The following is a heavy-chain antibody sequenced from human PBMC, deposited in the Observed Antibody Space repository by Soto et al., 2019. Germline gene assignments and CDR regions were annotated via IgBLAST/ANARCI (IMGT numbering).Heavy chain of an antibody. CDR2: INGYDGHT. D-gene: IGHD4-17*01. V-gene: IGHV1-18*01. Sequence: QVHLVQSGPEVKMPGASLKVSCKASGYTFTSYGITWVRQAPGQGLEWMGWINGYDGHTKYAQKPQGRVTMTTDTSTSTAFMELRSLRSDDTAVYYCARYFVNDYGDPGWLDPWGQGTLVTVSS. J-gene: IGHJ5*02. CDR3: ARYFVNDYGDPGWLDP. CDR1: GYTFTSYG.